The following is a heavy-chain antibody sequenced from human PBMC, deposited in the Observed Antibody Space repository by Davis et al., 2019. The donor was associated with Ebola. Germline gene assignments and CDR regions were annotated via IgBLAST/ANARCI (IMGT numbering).Heavy chain of an antibody. J-gene: IGHJ4*02. D-gene: IGHD2-2*01. CDR1: GYSFTSYW. Sequence: GESLKTSCNGSGYSFTSYWIGRVRQMPGKGLEWMGIIYPGDSDTRHSPSFQGQVTISADKSISTAYLQWSLLKASATAIYYWARHGRYCSSTSCPDFDYWGQGTLVTVSS. CDR2: IYPGDSDT. V-gene: IGHV5-51*01. CDR3: ARHGRYCSSTSCPDFDY.